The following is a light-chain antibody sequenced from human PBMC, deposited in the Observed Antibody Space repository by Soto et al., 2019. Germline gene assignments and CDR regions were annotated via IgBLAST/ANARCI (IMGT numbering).Light chain of an antibody. V-gene: IGKV3-20*01. Sequence: EIVLTQSPGTLSLSRGERDTLSCRASQSVSSSYLAWYQQKPGQAPMPLIYGASSRAIGIPDRFSGSGSATDFTLTISRLEPEDFAVYYCQQYGSSPWTFGQGTKVDIK. CDR3: QQYGSSPWT. CDR2: GAS. CDR1: QSVSSSY. J-gene: IGKJ1*01.